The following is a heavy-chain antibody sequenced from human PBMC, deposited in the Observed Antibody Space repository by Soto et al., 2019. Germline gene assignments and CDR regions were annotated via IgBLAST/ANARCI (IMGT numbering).Heavy chain of an antibody. D-gene: IGHD5-12*01. CDR2: IYTSGST. CDR3: ARGSLYSGYAPFDY. J-gene: IGHJ4*02. CDR1: GGSISSYY. V-gene: IGHV4-4*07. Sequence: SETLSLTCTVSGGSISSYYWSWIRQPAGKGLEWIGRIYTSGSTNYNPSLKSRVAMSVDTSKSQFSLKLSSVTAADTAVYYCARGSLYSGYAPFDYWGQGTLVTVSS.